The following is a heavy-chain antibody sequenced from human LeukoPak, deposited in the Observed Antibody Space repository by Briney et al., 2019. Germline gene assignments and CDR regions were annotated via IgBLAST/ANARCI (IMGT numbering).Heavy chain of an antibody. CDR2: FDPEDGET. CDR3: AADLGGAAAGNFDY. Sequence: ASVKVSCKASGGTFSSYAISWVRQAPGQGLEWMGGFDPEDGETIYAQKFQERVTITRDMSTNTAYMELNNLRSEDTAVYYCAADLGGAAAGNFDYWGQGTLVTVSS. V-gene: IGHV1-69*10. CDR1: GGTFSSYA. J-gene: IGHJ4*02. D-gene: IGHD6-13*01.